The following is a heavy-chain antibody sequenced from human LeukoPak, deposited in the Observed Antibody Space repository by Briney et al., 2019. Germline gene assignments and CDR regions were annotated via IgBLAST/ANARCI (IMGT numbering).Heavy chain of an antibody. CDR3: ARFPLGYCSSTSCYANYYYYYGMDV. CDR2: IYYSGST. Sequence: KPSETLSLTCTVSGGSISSYYWSCIRQPPGKGLEWIGYIYYSGSTNYNPSLKSRVTISVDTSKNQFSLKLSSVTAADTAVYYCARFPLGYCSSTSCYANYYYYYGMDVWGQGTTVTVSS. D-gene: IGHD2-2*01. J-gene: IGHJ6*02. V-gene: IGHV4-59*01. CDR1: GGSISSYY.